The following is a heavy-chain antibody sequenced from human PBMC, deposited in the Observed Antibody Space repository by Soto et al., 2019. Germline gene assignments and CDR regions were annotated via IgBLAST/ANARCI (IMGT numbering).Heavy chain of an antibody. CDR1: GGSISSSSYY. CDR3: ARHSGPAAAATRY. D-gene: IGHD6-13*01. CDR2: IYYSGST. V-gene: IGHV4-39*01. J-gene: IGHJ4*02. Sequence: QLQLQESGPGLVKPSETLSLTCTVSGGSISSSSYYWGWIRQPPGKGLEWIGSIYYSGSTYYNPSLKSRVTISVDTSKNQFSLKLSSVTAADTAVYYCARHSGPAAAATRYWGQGTLVTVSS.